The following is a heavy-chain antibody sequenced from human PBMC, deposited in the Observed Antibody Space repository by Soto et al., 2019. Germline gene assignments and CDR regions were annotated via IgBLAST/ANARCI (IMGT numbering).Heavy chain of an antibody. CDR1: GFIFSDFA. J-gene: IGHJ2*01. CDR3: ARRPAGDSHWYFDL. D-gene: IGHD2-21*01. V-gene: IGHV3-23*01. Sequence: DVQLLESGRDLVQPGESLRLSCAASGFIFSDFAMSWVRQTPGKGLEWVSAVSVYGGSTHYSDAVKGRFTISRDNSRDTLFLQMNSLRAEDTAVYYCARRPAGDSHWYFDLWGRGTLVTVSS. CDR2: VSVYGGST.